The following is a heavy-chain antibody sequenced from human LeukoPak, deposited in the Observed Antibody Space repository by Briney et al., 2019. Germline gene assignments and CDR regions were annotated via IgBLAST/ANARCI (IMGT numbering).Heavy chain of an antibody. J-gene: IGHJ4*02. Sequence: GRSLRLSCAASGFTFSTYAMSWVRQAPGKGLEWVAAISGSGGSTYYADSVKGRFTISRDNSKNTLYLQMDSLRAQDTAMYYLVRVILERGKTHQYGGQRTLVTLSS. CDR3: VRVILERGKTHQY. D-gene: IGHD1-1*01. V-gene: IGHV3-23*01. CDR2: ISGSGGST. CDR1: GFTFSTYA.